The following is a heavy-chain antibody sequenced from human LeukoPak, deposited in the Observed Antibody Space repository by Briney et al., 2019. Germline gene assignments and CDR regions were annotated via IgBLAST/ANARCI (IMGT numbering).Heavy chain of an antibody. CDR2: IQNSGSA. J-gene: IGHJ4*02. Sequence: SETLSLTCPVSGGSISSGHYDWNWIRQHPGKGLEWIGYIQNSGSAYYNPSLKSRVTISVDTSKNQFSLKLSSVTAADTAVYYCARGVGIFGVAHFDYWGQGTLVTVSS. CDR3: ARGVGIFGVAHFDY. CDR1: GGSISSGHYD. D-gene: IGHD3-3*01. V-gene: IGHV4-31*03.